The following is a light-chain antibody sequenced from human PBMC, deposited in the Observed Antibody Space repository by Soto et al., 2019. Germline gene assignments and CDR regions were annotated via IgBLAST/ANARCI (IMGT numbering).Light chain of an antibody. CDR2: GAS. CDR3: QQYGSSST. CDR1: QNVDSNY. V-gene: IGKV3-20*01. Sequence: EIVLTQSPGTLSLSPGERATLSCRASQNVDSNYLAWYQQKPGQAPRLLIYGASSRATGIPDRFSGSGSGTDFTLTISRLEPEDFAVYYCQQYGSSSTFGRGTKVDIK. J-gene: IGKJ1*01.